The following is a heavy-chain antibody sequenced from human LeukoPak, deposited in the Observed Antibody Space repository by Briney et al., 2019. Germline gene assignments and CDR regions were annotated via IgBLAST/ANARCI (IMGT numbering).Heavy chain of an antibody. J-gene: IGHJ4*02. V-gene: IGHV4-39*01. CDR2: IYYSGAT. D-gene: IGHD5-18*01. CDR3: ARRGDGGYTYGNFDS. Sequence: SETLSLTCTVSGGSISSSGYYWGWIRQPPGKGLEWIGSIYYSGATYYSPSLKSRVTISLDTSENQFSLKLNSVTAADTAVYYCARRGDGGYTYGNFDSWGQGTLVTVSS. CDR1: GGSISSSGYY.